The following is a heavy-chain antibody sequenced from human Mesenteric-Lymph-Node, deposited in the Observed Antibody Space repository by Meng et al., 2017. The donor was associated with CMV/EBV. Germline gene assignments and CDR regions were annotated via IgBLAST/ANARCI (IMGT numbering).Heavy chain of an antibody. CDR2: MSHSGNTY. CDR1: GGSISSGYF. D-gene: IGHD2-2*02. V-gene: IGHV4-38-2*02. Sequence: SETLSLTCTVSGGSISSGYFWGWIRQPPGKGLEWIGTMSHSGNTYYYTPSLKSRVTISIDPSLNQFSLKLKSVTAADTAIYYCARAYCVPNGCYTIDYWGQGTLVTVSS. J-gene: IGHJ4*02. CDR3: ARAYCVPNGCYTIDY.